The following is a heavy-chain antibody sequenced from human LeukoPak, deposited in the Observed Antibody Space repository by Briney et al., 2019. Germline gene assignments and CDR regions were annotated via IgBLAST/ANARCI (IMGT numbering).Heavy chain of an antibody. CDR3: ARSYYYDSNWDAFDI. V-gene: IGHV1-18*01. Sequence: GASVKVSCKASGYTFTGYGISWVRQAPGQGLEWMGWISAYNGNTNYAQKLQGRVTMTTDTSTSTAYMELRSLRSDDTAVYYCARSYYYDSNWDAFDIWGQGTMVTVSS. J-gene: IGHJ3*02. CDR1: GYTFTGYG. D-gene: IGHD3-22*01. CDR2: ISAYNGNT.